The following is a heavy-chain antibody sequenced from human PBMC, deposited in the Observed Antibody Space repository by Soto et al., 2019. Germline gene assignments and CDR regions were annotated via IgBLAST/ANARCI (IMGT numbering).Heavy chain of an antibody. CDR2: ITSGSTYI. CDR1: GFTFATYS. Sequence: GGSLRLSCTSSGFTFATYSFNWVRQAPGKGLEWVSSITSGSTYIYYSDSVKGRFTVSRDNANGSVSLQMNGLQPEDTAIYYCVREKWGKYYGLDVWGQGTKVTVYS. V-gene: IGHV3-21*01. D-gene: IGHD1-26*01. J-gene: IGHJ6*02. CDR3: VREKWGKYYGLDV.